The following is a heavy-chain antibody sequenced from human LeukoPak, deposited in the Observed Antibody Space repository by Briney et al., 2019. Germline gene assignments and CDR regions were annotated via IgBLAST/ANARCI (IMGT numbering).Heavy chain of an antibody. Sequence: SETLSLTCTVSGGSFSSYYWSWIRQPPGKGLEWIWYIYYSGSTNYNPSLKSRVTISVDTSKNQFSLKLSSVTAADTAVYYCARVSSYYDSSGLTWGFDYWGQGTLVTVSS. V-gene: IGHV4-59*01. D-gene: IGHD3-22*01. J-gene: IGHJ4*02. CDR3: ARVSSYYDSSGLTWGFDY. CDR2: IYYSGST. CDR1: GGSFSSYY.